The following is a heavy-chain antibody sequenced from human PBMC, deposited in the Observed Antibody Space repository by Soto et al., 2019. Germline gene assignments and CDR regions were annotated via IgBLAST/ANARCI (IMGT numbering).Heavy chain of an antibody. J-gene: IGHJ6*02. V-gene: IGHV1-3*01. CDR3: ARGSRLRYGDYLLGYGMDV. CDR1: GYTFTSYA. D-gene: IGHD4-17*01. Sequence: GASVKVSCKASGYTFTSYAMHWVRQAPGQRLEWMGWINAGNGNTKYSQKFQGRVTITRDTSASTAYMELSSLRSEDTAVYYCARGSRLRYGDYLLGYGMDVWGQGTTVTVSS. CDR2: INAGNGNT.